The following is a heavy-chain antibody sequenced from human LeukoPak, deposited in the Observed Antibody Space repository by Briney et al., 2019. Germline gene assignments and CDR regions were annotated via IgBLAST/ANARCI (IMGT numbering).Heavy chain of an antibody. CDR3: ARDPVDIVATIDGDY. CDR1: GYTFTGYY. Sequence: ASVKVSCKASGYTFTGYYMHWVRQAPGQGLEWMGWINPNSGGTNYAQKFQGRVTMTRDTSISTAYMELSRLRSDDTAVYYCARDPVDIVATIDGDYWGQGTLVTVSS. CDR2: INPNSGGT. V-gene: IGHV1-2*02. D-gene: IGHD5-12*01. J-gene: IGHJ4*02.